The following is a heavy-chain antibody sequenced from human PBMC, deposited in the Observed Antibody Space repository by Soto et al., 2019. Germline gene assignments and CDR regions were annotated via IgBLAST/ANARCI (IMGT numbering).Heavy chain of an antibody. CDR3: AKWNGYGDY. J-gene: IGHJ4*02. CDR1: GFSFSTYG. Sequence: EVQLLESGGGLVQPGGSLRLSCAVSGFSFSTYGVTWVRQATGKGLEWVSGVSGGSGVTHYADSVKGRFTITGDNSKNTVYLHMNSLRVEDTAVYYCAKWNGYGDYWGQGTLVTVSS. V-gene: IGHV3-23*01. D-gene: IGHD1-1*01. CDR2: VSGGSGVT.